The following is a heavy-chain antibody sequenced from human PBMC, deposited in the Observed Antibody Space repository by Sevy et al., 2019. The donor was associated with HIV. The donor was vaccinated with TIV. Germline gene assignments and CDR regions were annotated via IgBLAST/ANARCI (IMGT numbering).Heavy chain of an antibody. Sequence: GGSLRLSCAASGFTFSSYSMNWVRQAPGKGLEWVSYISTSSSTIYYADSVKGRFTISGDNAKNSLYLQMNSLRDEDTAVYYCASRERGGGDTALGYWGQGTLVTVSS. CDR1: GFTFSSYS. J-gene: IGHJ4*02. D-gene: IGHD5-18*01. V-gene: IGHV3-48*02. CDR2: ISTSSSTI. CDR3: ASRERGGGDTALGY.